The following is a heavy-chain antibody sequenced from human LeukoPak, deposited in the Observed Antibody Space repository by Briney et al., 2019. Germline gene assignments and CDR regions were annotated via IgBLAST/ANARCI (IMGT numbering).Heavy chain of an antibody. CDR2: ISSSSSYI. CDR1: GFTFSSYS. Sequence: GGSLRLSCAASGFTFSSYSMNWVRQAPGKGLEWVSSISSSSSYIYYADSVKGRFTISRDNSKNTLYLQMNSLRAEDTAVYYCAKDLTTVTTQGDYWGQGALVTVSS. CDR3: AKDLTTVTTQGDY. J-gene: IGHJ4*02. V-gene: IGHV3-21*01. D-gene: IGHD4-17*01.